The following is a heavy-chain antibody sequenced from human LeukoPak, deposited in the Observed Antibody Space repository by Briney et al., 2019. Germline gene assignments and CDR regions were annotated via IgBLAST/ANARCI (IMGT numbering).Heavy chain of an antibody. CDR2: ISYDGSNK. V-gene: IGHV3-30*18. CDR3: AKSRSGSANWALQIFDN. D-gene: IGHD1-1*01. J-gene: IGHJ4*02. CDR1: GVTLSSYG. Sequence: GGSLRLSCAASGVTLSSYGVHWVRQAPSKGLEWVAVISYDGSNKDYAASVKGRFTISRDNSKNSLFVQMNSLRAEDTAVYFCAKSRSGSANWALQIFDNWGQGTLVTVSS.